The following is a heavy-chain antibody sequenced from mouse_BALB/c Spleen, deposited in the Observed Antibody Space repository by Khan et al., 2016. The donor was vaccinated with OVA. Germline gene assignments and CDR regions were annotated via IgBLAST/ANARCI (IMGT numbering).Heavy chain of an antibody. Sequence: QIQLVQSGPELKKPGETVKISCKAFGYTFTNYGMNWVKQAPGKALKWLGWINTYTGEPTYADDFKGRFAFSLETSASTAYLQINNLKNADTATYFCARIRNYWYFDVWGAGTAVTVSS. CDR1: GYTFTNYG. J-gene: IGHJ1*01. V-gene: IGHV9-3-1*01. CDR3: ARIRNYWYFDV. CDR2: INTYTGEP.